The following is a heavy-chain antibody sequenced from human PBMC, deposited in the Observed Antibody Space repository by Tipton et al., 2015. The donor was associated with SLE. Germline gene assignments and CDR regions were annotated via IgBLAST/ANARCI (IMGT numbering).Heavy chain of an antibody. J-gene: IGHJ4*02. CDR2: ISSSGSTI. D-gene: IGHD3-10*01. CDR3: ARDWRVDSGNY. Sequence: GSLRLSCAASGFTFSSYEMNWVRQAPGKGLEWVSYISSSGSTIYYADSVKGRFTISRDNAKNSLYLQMNSLRAEDTAVYYCARDWRVDSGNYWGQGTLVTVSS. V-gene: IGHV3-48*03. CDR1: GFTFSSYE.